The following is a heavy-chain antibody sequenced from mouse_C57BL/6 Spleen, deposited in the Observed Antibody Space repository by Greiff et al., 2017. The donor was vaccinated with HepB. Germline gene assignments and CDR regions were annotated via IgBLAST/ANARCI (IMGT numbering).Heavy chain of an antibody. CDR3: ARWVLLRSFFDY. CDR2: IYPRSGNT. Sequence: QVQLQQSGAELARPGASVKLSCKASGYTFTSYGISWVKQRTGQGLEWIGEIYPRSGNTYYNEKFKGKATLTADKSSSTAYMELRSLTSEDSAVYFCARWVLLRSFFDYWGQGTTLTVSS. CDR1: GYTFTSYG. V-gene: IGHV1-81*01. D-gene: IGHD1-1*01. J-gene: IGHJ2*01.